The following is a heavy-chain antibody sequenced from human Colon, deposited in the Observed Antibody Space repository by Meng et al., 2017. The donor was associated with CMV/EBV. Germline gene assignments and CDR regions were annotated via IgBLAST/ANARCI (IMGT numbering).Heavy chain of an antibody. V-gene: IGHV4-34*01. J-gene: IGHJ2*01. CDR1: GGSFSGYY. CDR2: INHSGST. Sequence: SETLSLTCAVYGGSFSGYYWSWIRQPPGKGLEWIGEINHSGSTNYNPSLKSRVTISVDTSKNQFSLKLSSVTAADTAVYYCARGIKRRQQLVPVTWYSDLWGRGTLVTVSS. D-gene: IGHD6-13*01. CDR3: ARGIKRRQQLVPVTWYSDL.